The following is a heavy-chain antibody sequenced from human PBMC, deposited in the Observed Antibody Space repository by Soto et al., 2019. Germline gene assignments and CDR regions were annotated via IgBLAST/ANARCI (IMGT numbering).Heavy chain of an antibody. D-gene: IGHD3-10*01. CDR1: GFTFSSYG. Sequence: GGSLRLSCAASGFTFSSYGMHWVRQAPGKGLEWVAVISYDGSNKYYADSVKGRFTISRDNSKNTLYLQMNSLRAEDTAVYYCAKASVMVRGVIINVRFEYYYYGMDVWGQGTTVTVSS. CDR2: ISYDGSNK. CDR3: AKASVMVRGVIINVRFEYYYYGMDV. J-gene: IGHJ6*02. V-gene: IGHV3-30*18.